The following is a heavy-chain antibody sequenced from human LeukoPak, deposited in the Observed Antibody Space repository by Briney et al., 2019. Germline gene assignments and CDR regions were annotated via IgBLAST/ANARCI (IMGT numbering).Heavy chain of an antibody. CDR1: GYTFTSYD. Sequence: ASVKVSCKASGYTFTSYDINWVRQATGQGLEWMGWMNPNSGNTGYAQKFQGRVTMTRNTSISTAYMELGSLRSEDTAVYYCARGSILKVNWFDPWGQGTLVTVSS. CDR2: MNPNSGNT. D-gene: IGHD2-21*01. J-gene: IGHJ5*02. CDR3: ARGSILKVNWFDP. V-gene: IGHV1-8*01.